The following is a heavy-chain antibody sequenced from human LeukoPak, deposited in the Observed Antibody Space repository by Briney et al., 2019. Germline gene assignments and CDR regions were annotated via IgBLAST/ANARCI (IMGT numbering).Heavy chain of an antibody. CDR3: AKDGPLTTGAFDI. D-gene: IGHD1-14*01. Sequence: PSETLSLTCTVSGGSLSSYYWSWIRQPPGKGLEWIGYIYYSGSTNYNPSLKSRVTISVDTSKNQFSLKLSSVTAADTAVYYCAKDGPLTTGAFDIWGQGTMVTVSS. CDR2: IYYSGST. J-gene: IGHJ3*02. V-gene: IGHV4-59*01. CDR1: GGSLSSYY.